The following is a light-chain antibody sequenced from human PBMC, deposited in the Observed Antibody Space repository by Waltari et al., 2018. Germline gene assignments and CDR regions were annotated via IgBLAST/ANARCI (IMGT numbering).Light chain of an antibody. Sequence: EIVLTQSPATLSLSPGERATLPCRASQSVSTFLAWYQQKPGQAPRLLISHASNRATGIPARFSGRGSGTNFTLTISDLEPEDFEVYYCQQRANWPPLTFGGGTRVEIK. V-gene: IGKV3-11*01. CDR1: QSVSTF. CDR3: QQRANWPPLT. J-gene: IGKJ4*01. CDR2: HAS.